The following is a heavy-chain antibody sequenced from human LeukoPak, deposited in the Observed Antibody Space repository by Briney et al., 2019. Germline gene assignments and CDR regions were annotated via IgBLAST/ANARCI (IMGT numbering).Heavy chain of an antibody. V-gene: IGHV3-11*01. CDR3: AREMGGDYGSGTFFDL. Sequence: GGSLRLSCAASEFVFSDYYMSWVRQAPGKGLEWVSYISSGGDTKYYADSVKGRFTISRDNAKNPLYLQMNNLRAEDTAVYYCAREMGGDYGSGTFFDLWGQGNMVTVSS. D-gene: IGHD3-10*01. CDR2: ISSGGDTK. CDR1: EFVFSDYY. J-gene: IGHJ4*02.